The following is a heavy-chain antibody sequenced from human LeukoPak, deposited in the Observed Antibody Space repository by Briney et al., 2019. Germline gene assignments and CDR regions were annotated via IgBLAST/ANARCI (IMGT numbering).Heavy chain of an antibody. J-gene: IGHJ4*02. D-gene: IGHD2-2*01. CDR1: GFTFSSYA. Sequence: GGSLRLSCAASGFTFSSYAMHWVRQAPGKGLEWVAVISYDGSNKYYADSMKGRFTISRDNSKNTLYLQMNSLRAEDTAVYYCARSPATVPIDYWGQGTLVTVSS. V-gene: IGHV3-30-3*01. CDR3: ARSPATVPIDY. CDR2: ISYDGSNK.